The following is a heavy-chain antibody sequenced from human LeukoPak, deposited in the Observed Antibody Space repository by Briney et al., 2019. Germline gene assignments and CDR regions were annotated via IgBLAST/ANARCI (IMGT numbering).Heavy chain of an antibody. D-gene: IGHD4-23*01. CDR2: IIPIFGTA. Sequence: GSSVKVSCKASGGTFSSYAISWVRQAPGQGLEWMGGIIPIFGTANYAQKFQGRVTITADKSTSTAYMELSSLRSEDTAVYYCARLEDYGGGAPFDCWGQGTLVTVSS. J-gene: IGHJ4*02. CDR3: ARLEDYGGGAPFDC. CDR1: GGTFSSYA. V-gene: IGHV1-69*06.